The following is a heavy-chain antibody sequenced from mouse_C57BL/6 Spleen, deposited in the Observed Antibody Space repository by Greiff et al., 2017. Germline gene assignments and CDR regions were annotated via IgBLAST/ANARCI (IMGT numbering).Heavy chain of an antibody. CDR1: GYSFTSYY. D-gene: IGHD1-1*01. CDR2: IYPGSGNT. Sequence: QVQLKESGPELVKPGASVKISCKASGYSFTSYYIHWVKQRPGQGLAWIGWIYPGSGNTQYNEKFKGKATLTADTSSSTAYMQLSSLTSEDSAVYYCARVNYGSSYGYFDDWGKGTTVTVSS. J-gene: IGHJ1*03. V-gene: IGHV1-66*01. CDR3: ARVNYGSSYGYFDD.